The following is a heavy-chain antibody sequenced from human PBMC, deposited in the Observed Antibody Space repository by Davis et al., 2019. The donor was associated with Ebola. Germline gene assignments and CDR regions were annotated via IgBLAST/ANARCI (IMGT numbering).Heavy chain of an antibody. CDR2: INGGLGNT. V-gene: IGHV1-3*01. J-gene: IGHJ4*02. CDR1: GYNFADYA. CDR3: ARTYGSGSYFLN. Sequence: ASVKVSCKTSGYNFADYAVHWVRQAPGQGLEWMGWINGGLGNTKYSEKLQGILIITRDPSATTVHMELSGLGFEDTAVFYCARTYGSGSYFLNWGQGTLVTISS. D-gene: IGHD3-10*01.